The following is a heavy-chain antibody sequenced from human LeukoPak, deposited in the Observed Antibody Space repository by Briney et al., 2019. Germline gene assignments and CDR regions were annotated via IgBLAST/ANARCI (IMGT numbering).Heavy chain of an antibody. CDR1: GGSFSDYY. J-gene: IGHJ3*02. CDR3: ARRRTFDI. V-gene: IGHV4-34*01. CDR2: INHSGNT. Sequence: SETLSLTCAVYGGSFSDYYWSWIRQPPGKGLEWIGEINHSGNTNYNPSLKSRVTISVDTSKNQFSLKLGSVTAADTAVYYCARRRTFDIWGQGTMVTVSS.